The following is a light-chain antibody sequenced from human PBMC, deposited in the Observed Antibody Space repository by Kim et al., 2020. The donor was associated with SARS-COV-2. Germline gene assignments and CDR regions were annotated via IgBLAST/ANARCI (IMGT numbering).Light chain of an antibody. CDR1: QSVLYSSNKKNY. CDR3: HKYYSSPCT. Sequence: TINCESSQSVLYSSNKKNYSAWYTRKTGQPPHLRFYWASTREYGVPLRFSGGGSGRDFTLTISRLHAEDVSLYYCHKYYSSPCTFGPGAKVDI. CDR2: WAS. V-gene: IGKV4-1*01. J-gene: IGKJ3*01.